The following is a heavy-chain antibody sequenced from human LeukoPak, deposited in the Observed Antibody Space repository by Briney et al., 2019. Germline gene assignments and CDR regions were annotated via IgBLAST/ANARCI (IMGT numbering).Heavy chain of an antibody. CDR2: IIPIFGTA. V-gene: IGHV1-69*13. Sequence: ASVKVSCKASGGTFSSYAISWVRQAPGQGLEWMGGIIPIFGTANYAQKFQGRVTITADESTSTAYMELSSLRSEDTAVYYCARDQYYGSGSYSHGANNWFDPWGQGTLVTVSS. D-gene: IGHD3-10*01. CDR3: ARDQYYGSGSYSHGANNWFDP. CDR1: GGTFSSYA. J-gene: IGHJ5*02.